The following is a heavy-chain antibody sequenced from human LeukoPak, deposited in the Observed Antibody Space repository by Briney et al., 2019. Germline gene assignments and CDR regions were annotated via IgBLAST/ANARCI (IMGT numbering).Heavy chain of an antibody. D-gene: IGHD5-24*01. J-gene: IGHJ4*02. CDR3: AKDFRDGYNHPSYYFDS. V-gene: IGHV3-30*18. CDR1: GFTFSSYG. Sequence: PGGSLRLSCAASGFTFSSYGMHWVRQAPGKGLEWVAVMSFDGSNEYYADSVQGRFTVARDNSKNTMYLQMNSLRPEDTAVYYCAKDFRDGYNHPSYYFDSWGQGTLVTVSS. CDR2: MSFDGSNE.